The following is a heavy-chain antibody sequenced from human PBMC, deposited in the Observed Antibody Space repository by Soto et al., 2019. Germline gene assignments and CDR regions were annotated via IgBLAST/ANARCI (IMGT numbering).Heavy chain of an antibody. CDR3: AIFFAMIVGGVWFLP. Sequence: SETLSLTCAVSGGSISSGGYSWSWIRQPPGKGLEGIGYIYHSGSTYYNPSLKSRVTISVDRSKNQFSLKLSSVTAADTAVYYCAIFFAMIVGGVWFLPLGQGTLVTVSS. CDR2: IYHSGST. V-gene: IGHV4-30-2*01. D-gene: IGHD3-22*01. CDR1: GGSISSGGYS. J-gene: IGHJ5*02.